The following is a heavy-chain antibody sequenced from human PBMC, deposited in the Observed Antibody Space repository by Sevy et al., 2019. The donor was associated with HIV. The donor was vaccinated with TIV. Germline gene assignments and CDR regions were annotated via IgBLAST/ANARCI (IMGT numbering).Heavy chain of an antibody. Sequence: GGSLRLSCAASGFTFSSYWMHWVRQAPGKGLVWVSRINSDGTTPIYADSVQGRFTISRDNAKNTLYLQMNSLRAEDTAVYYCASHEGLHNWFDPWGLGTLVTVSS. CDR3: ASHEGLHNWFDP. D-gene: IGHD2-21*01. CDR2: INSDGTTP. V-gene: IGHV3-74*01. J-gene: IGHJ5*02. CDR1: GFTFSSYW.